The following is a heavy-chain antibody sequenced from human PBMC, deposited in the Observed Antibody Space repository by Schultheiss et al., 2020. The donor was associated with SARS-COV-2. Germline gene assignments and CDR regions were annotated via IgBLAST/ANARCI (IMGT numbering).Heavy chain of an antibody. D-gene: IGHD2-2*01. CDR1: GLTFSSYA. CDR3: AKDFRVVPAAIGIYYYYYMDV. Sequence: GGSLRLSCAASGLTFSSYAMNWVRQAPGKGLEWVANIKQDGSEKYYVDSVKGRFTISRDNAKNSLYLQMNSLRAEDTAVYYCAKDFRVVPAAIGIYYYYYMDVWGKGTTVTVSS. CDR2: IKQDGSEK. J-gene: IGHJ6*03. V-gene: IGHV3-7*01.